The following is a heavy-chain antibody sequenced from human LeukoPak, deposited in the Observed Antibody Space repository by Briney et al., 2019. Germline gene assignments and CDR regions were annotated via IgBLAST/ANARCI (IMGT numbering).Heavy chain of an antibody. Sequence: SETLSLTCTVSGGSISSGSYYWSWIRQPAGKGLEWIGRIYTSGSTNYNPSLKSRVTISVDTSKNQFSLKLSSVTAADTAVYYCARHLDPYSARQPETYWGQGTLVTVSS. D-gene: IGHD1-14*01. V-gene: IGHV4-61*02. J-gene: IGHJ4*02. CDR1: GGSISSGSYY. CDR2: IYTSGST. CDR3: ARHLDPYSARQPETY.